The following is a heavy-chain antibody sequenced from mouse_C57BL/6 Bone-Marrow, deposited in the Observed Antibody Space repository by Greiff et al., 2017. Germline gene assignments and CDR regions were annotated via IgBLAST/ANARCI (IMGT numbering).Heavy chain of an antibody. V-gene: IGHV1-81*01. CDR1: GYTFTSYG. J-gene: IGHJ3*01. CDR2: IYPRSGNT. Sequence: VQGVESGAELARPGASVKLSCKASGYTFTSYGISWVKQRTGQGLEWIGEIYPRSGNTYYNEKFKGKATLTADKSSSTAYMELRSLTSEASAVYYSTSRYYGSRKPPSWFAYWGQGTLVTVSA. CDR3: TSRYYGSRKPPSWFAY. D-gene: IGHD1-1*01.